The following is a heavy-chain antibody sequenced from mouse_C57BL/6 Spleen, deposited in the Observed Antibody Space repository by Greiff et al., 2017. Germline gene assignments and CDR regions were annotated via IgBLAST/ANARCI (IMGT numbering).Heavy chain of an antibody. CDR1: GYSFTGYY. V-gene: IGHV1-42*01. Sequence: EVQLQQSGPELVKPGASVKISCKASGYSFTGYYMNWVKQSPEKSLEWIGEINPSTGGTTYNQTFKAKATLTVDKSSSTAYMQLKSLTSEDSAVYYCARTGGPWFAYWGQGTLVTVSA. CDR2: INPSTGGT. D-gene: IGHD1-1*02. CDR3: ARTGGPWFAY. J-gene: IGHJ3*01.